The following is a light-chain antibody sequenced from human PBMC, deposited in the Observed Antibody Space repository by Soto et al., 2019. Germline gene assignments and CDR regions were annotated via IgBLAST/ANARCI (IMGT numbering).Light chain of an antibody. J-gene: IGLJ1*01. CDR1: SSDVGSYNR. Sequence: QSALTQPPSVSGSPGQSVTISCTGTSSDVGSYNRVSWYQQPPGTAPKLMIYEVSNRPSGVPDRFSGSKSGNTGSLTISGLQAYDWADYYCSSYTSSSATRVFGTGTKLTAL. V-gene: IGLV2-18*02. CDR3: SSYTSSSATRV. CDR2: EVS.